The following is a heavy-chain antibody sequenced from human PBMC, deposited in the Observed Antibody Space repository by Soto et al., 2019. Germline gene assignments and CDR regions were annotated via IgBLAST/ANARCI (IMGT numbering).Heavy chain of an antibody. J-gene: IGHJ4*02. CDR2: ISSSSSTI. V-gene: IGHV3-48*01. CDR1: GFTFNNYN. CDR3: AITSYGDFDY. Sequence: GGSLRLSCEASGFTFNNYNINWVRQAPGKGLEWVSYISSSSSTIYYADSVKGRFTISRDNGKNSLYLQMNSLRVEDTAVYYCAITSYGDFDYWGQGTLVTVSS. D-gene: IGHD4-17*01.